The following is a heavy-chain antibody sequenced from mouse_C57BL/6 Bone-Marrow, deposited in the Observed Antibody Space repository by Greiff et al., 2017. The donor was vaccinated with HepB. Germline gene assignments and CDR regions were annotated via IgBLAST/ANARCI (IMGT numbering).Heavy chain of an antibody. CDR2: IYPRDGST. J-gene: IGHJ2*01. D-gene: IGHD1-1*01. V-gene: IGHV1-78*01. CDR1: GYTFTDHT. CDR3: ARYSDYYGSSPDY. Sequence: VKLVESDAELVKPGASVKISCKVSGYTFTDHTIHWMKQRPEQGLEWIGYIYPRDGSTKYNEKFKGKATLTADKSSSTAYMQLNSLTSEDSAVYFCARYSDYYGSSPDYWGQGTTLTVSS.